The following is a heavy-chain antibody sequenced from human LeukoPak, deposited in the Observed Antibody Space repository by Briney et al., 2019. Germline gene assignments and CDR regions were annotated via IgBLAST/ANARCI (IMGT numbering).Heavy chain of an antibody. J-gene: IGHJ3*02. CDR2: ISGSGGST. V-gene: IGHV3-23*01. D-gene: IGHD6-19*01. CDR1: GFTFSSYA. Sequence: GGSLRLSCAASGFTFSSYAMSWVRQAPGKGLEWVSAISGSGGSTYYADSVKGRFTISRDNSKNTLYLQMNSLRAEGTAVYYCARDPQWSDAFDIWGQGTMVTVSS. CDR3: ARDPQWSDAFDI.